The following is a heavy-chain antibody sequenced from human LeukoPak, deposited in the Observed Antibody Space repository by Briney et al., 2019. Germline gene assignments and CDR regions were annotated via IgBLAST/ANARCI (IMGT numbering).Heavy chain of an antibody. Sequence: GGSLRLSCAASGFTFSSYGMHWVRQAPGKGLEWVAFIRYDGSNKYYADSVKGRFTISRDNSKNTLYLQMNSLRAEDTAVYYCAKCRYRTVAGSHPPNWFDPWGQGTLVTVSS. CDR2: IRYDGSNK. CDR1: GFTFSSYG. CDR3: AKCRYRTVAGSHPPNWFDP. D-gene: IGHD6-19*01. J-gene: IGHJ5*02. V-gene: IGHV3-30*02.